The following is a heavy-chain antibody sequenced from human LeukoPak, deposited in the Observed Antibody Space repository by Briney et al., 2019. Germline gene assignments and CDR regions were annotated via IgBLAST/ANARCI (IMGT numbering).Heavy chain of an antibody. Sequence: PGRSLRLSCAASGFTFSSYAMHWVRQAPGKGLEWVAVISYDGSNEYYADSVKGRFTISRDNSKNTLYLQMNSRRAEDTAVYYCAGDRGYGDYLGAFDIWGQGTMVTVSS. CDR3: AGDRGYGDYLGAFDI. V-gene: IGHV3-30*04. CDR1: GFTFSSYA. J-gene: IGHJ3*02. CDR2: ISYDGSNE. D-gene: IGHD4-17*01.